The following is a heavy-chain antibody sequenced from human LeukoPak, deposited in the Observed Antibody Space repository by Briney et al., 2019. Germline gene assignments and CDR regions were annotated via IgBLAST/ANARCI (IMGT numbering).Heavy chain of an antibody. CDR1: GYTFTGYY. Sequence: ASVKVSCTASGYTFTGYYMHWVRQAPGQGLEWMGRINPNSGGTNYAQKFQGRVTMTRDTSISTAYMELSRLRSDDTAVYYCATVKSYYYDRGGFYFDDWGQGTLVTVSS. J-gene: IGHJ4*02. CDR3: ATVKSYYYDRGGFYFDD. CDR2: INPNSGGT. D-gene: IGHD3-22*01. V-gene: IGHV1-2*06.